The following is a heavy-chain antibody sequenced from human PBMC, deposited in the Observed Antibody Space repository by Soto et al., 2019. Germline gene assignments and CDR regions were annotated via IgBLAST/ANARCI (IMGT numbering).Heavy chain of an antibody. CDR2: ISGSGGST. J-gene: IGHJ5*02. Sequence: GGSLRLSCAASGFTFSSYAMSWVRQAPGKGLEWVSAISGSGGSTYYADSVKGRFTISRDNSKNTLYLQMNSLRAEDMAVYYFAKSPPIVVVVAATLWFDPWGQGTLVTVSS. CDR3: AKSPPIVVVVAATLWFDP. D-gene: IGHD2-15*01. CDR1: GFTFSSYA. V-gene: IGHV3-23*01.